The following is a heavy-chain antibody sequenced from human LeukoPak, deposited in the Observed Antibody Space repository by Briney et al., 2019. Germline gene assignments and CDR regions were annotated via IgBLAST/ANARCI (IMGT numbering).Heavy chain of an antibody. CDR1: GYTFTSYD. CDR2: MNPNSGNT. V-gene: IGHV1-8*01. Sequence: GASVKVSCKASGYTFTSYDINWVRQATGQGLEWMGWMNPNSGNTGYAQKFQGRVTMTRNTSISTAYMELSSLRSEDTAVYYCATEYSGSRTIDYWGQGTLVTVSS. D-gene: IGHD1-26*01. J-gene: IGHJ4*02. CDR3: ATEYSGSRTIDY.